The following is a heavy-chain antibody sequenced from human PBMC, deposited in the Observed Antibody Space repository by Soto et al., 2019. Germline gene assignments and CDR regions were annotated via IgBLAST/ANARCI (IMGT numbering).Heavy chain of an antibody. J-gene: IGHJ3*02. CDR2: ISSSSSYI. CDR3: ARDTDTPTVTTYAFDI. V-gene: IGHV3-21*01. CDR1: GFTFSSYS. Sequence: TGGSLRLSCAASGFTFSSYSMNWVRQAPGKGLEWVSSISSSSSYIYYADSVKGRFTISRDNAKNSLYLQMNSLRAEDTAVYYCARDTDTPTVTTYAFDIWGQGTMVTV. D-gene: IGHD4-17*01.